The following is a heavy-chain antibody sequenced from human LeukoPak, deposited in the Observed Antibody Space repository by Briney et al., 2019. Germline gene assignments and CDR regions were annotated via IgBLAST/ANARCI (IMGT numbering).Heavy chain of an antibody. Sequence: GGSLRPSCAASGFTFSSYSMNWVRQAPGKGLEWVSSISSSSSYIYYADSVKGRFTISRDNAKNSLYLQMNSLRAEDTAVYYCARDSLARWGASFDYWGQGTLVTVSS. J-gene: IGHJ4*02. D-gene: IGHD3-16*01. CDR3: ARDSLARWGASFDY. V-gene: IGHV3-21*01. CDR1: GFTFSSYS. CDR2: ISSSSSYI.